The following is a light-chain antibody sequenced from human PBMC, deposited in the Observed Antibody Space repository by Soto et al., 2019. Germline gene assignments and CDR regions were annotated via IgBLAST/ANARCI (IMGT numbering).Light chain of an antibody. CDR1: QSVSSN. J-gene: IGKJ1*01. V-gene: IGKV3-15*01. CDR3: QQYNDWPRT. CDR2: GVS. Sequence: EIVMTQKPATLSVSPGEGSTLFCMASQSVSSNLAWYQHKPGQAPRLLIYGVSTRATGIPARFSGSGSETEFTLTIGSLQSEDFALYYCQQYNDWPRTFGQGTKVDI.